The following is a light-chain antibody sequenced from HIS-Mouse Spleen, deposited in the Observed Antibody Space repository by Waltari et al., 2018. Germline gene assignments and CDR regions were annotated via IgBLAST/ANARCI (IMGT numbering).Light chain of an antibody. Sequence: QSALTQPASVSGSPGPSITISCTGTSSDVGGYNYVSWYPQHPGKAPKLMIYDVSNRPSGVSNRFSGSKSGNTASLTISGLQAEDEADYYCSSYTSSSTWVFGGGTKLTVL. CDR1: SSDVGGYNY. J-gene: IGLJ3*02. V-gene: IGLV2-14*03. CDR2: DVS. CDR3: SSYTSSSTWV.